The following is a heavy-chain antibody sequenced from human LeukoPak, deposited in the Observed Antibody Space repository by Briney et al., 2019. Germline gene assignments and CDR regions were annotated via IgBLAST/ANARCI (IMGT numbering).Heavy chain of an antibody. CDR1: GYTFTSYD. CDR3: ARASGYSSGWYDYFDY. Sequence: ASVKVSCKASGYTFTSYDINWVRQATGQGLEWMGWMNPNSGNTGYAQKFQGRVTITTDESTSTAYMELSSLRSEDTAVYYCARASGYSSGWYDYFDYWGQGTLVTVSS. D-gene: IGHD6-19*01. CDR2: MNPNSGNT. V-gene: IGHV1-8*01. J-gene: IGHJ4*02.